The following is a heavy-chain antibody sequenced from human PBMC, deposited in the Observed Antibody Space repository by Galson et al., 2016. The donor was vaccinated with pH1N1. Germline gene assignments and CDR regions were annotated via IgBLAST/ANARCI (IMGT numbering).Heavy chain of an antibody. Sequence: LTCTVSGGSISSSSYYWDWIRQPPGKGLEWIGSIYYSGSTYYNPSLKSRVTISVDTSKNQFSLKLSSVTAADTAVYYCARRGIGEFLYYFDSWGQGTLVTVSS. CDR3: ARRGIGEFLYYFDS. D-gene: IGHD3-10*01. V-gene: IGHV4-39*01. CDR2: IYYSGST. CDR1: GGSISSSSYY. J-gene: IGHJ4*02.